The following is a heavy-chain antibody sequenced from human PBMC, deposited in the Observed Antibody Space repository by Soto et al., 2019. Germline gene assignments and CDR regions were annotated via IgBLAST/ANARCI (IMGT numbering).Heavy chain of an antibody. Sequence: QVQLVESGGGVVQPGRSLRLSCAASGFTFSSYGMHWVRQAPGKGLEWVAVISYDGSNKYYADSVKGRLTISRDNSKNTLYLQKNSLRAEDTAVYYCAKDKGITGTTVGSWFDPWGQGTLVTVSS. J-gene: IGHJ5*02. CDR1: GFTFSSYG. CDR3: AKDKGITGTTVGSWFDP. CDR2: ISYDGSNK. D-gene: IGHD1-20*01. V-gene: IGHV3-30*18.